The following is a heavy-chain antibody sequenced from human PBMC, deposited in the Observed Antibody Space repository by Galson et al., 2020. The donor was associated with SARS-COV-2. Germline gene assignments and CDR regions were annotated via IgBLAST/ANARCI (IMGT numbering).Heavy chain of an antibody. Sequence: SETLSLTCTVSGDSISSGSYYWGWIRQHPVKGLEWIGYIYYTGRTYFNPSLKSRVTISLDTSKNQVSLKLTSVTAADTAVYYCARGLHYFEMWFWGQGTLVTVSS. CDR2: IYYTGRT. J-gene: IGHJ4*02. V-gene: IGHV4-31*03. CDR1: GDSISSGSYY. D-gene: IGHD3-22*01. CDR3: ARGLHYFEMWF.